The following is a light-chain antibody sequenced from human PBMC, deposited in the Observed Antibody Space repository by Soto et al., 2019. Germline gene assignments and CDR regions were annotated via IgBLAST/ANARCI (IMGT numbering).Light chain of an antibody. CDR2: DAS. CDR1: QSIRSG. J-gene: IGKJ1*01. CDR3: QQYNSYSPWT. V-gene: IGKV1-5*01. Sequence: DKQMNHSPSTLSASVGDRVSITCRASQSIRSGLARYQQKPGKAPKLLIYDASSLESGVPSRFSGSGSGTEFTLTISSLQPDDFATYYCQQYNSYSPWTFGQGTKVDI.